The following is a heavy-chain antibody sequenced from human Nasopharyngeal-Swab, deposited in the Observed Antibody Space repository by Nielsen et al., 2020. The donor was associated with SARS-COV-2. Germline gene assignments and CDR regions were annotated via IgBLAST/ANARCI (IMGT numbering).Heavy chain of an antibody. CDR2: ISGADDST. Sequence: GESLKISCSASGFIFKSYAMNWVRQAPGRGLEWVSAISGADDSTKYADSVKGRFTISRDNSKTTLDLQMNSLRAEDTAMYYCAKDRDSGNDSGEYYHYYGMDVWGQGTSVTVS. V-gene: IGHV3-23*01. CDR3: AKDRDSGNDSGEYYHYYGMDV. J-gene: IGHJ6*02. D-gene: IGHD5-12*01. CDR1: GFIFKSYA.